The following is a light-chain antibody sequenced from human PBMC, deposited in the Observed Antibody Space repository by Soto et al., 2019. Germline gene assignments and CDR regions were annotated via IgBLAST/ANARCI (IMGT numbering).Light chain of an antibody. CDR3: MQALHTPWT. CDR1: ESLLQSNGNHY. J-gene: IGKJ1*01. V-gene: IGKV2-28*01. CDR2: LGS. Sequence: IVLTQSPLSLPVTPGEPASISCRSSESLLQSNGNHYLDWYLQKPGQSPQVLIYLGSNRASGVPDRFSGSGSGTDFTLKISRVEAEDVGVYYCMQALHTPWTFGQWTKVDIK.